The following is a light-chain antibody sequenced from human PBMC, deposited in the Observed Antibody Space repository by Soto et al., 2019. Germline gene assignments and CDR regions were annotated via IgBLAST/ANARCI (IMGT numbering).Light chain of an antibody. CDR2: GAS. Sequence: EIVLTQSPGTLSLSPGERATLSCRASQSVSSSYLAWYQQKPGQAPRLLIYGASSRATGVPDRFSGSGSGTDFTLTISRLEPEDFAVYYCQKYGTSRPYTFGQGTKLEIK. CDR1: QSVSSSY. V-gene: IGKV3-20*01. J-gene: IGKJ2*01. CDR3: QKYGTSRPYT.